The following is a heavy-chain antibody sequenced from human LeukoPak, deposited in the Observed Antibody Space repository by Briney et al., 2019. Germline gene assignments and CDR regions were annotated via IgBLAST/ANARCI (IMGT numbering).Heavy chain of an antibody. J-gene: IGHJ6*02. CDR3: ARVFSGNSDDYYYGMDV. CDR1: GYTLTELS. D-gene: IGHD4-23*01. CDR2: FDPEDGET. V-gene: IGHV1-24*01. Sequence: ASVKVSCKVSGYTLTELSMHWVRQAPGKGLEWMGGFDPEDGETIYAQKFQGRVTMTRDTSTSTVYMELSSLRSEDTAVYYCARVFSGNSDDYYYGMDVWGQGTTVTVSS.